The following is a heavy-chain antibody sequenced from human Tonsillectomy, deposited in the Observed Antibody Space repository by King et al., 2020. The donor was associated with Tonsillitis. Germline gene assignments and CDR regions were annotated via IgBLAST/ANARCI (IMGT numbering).Heavy chain of an antibody. CDR2: IYAAGTT. D-gene: IGHD4-17*01. CDR3: AKYLRTAVPTLGDAFDI. J-gene: IGHJ3*02. CDR1: GGSITSYV. V-gene: IGHV4-4*07. Sequence: VQLQESGPGLVKPSETLSLTCTVSGGSITSYVWSWIRQPAGKGLEWIGRIYAAGTTSYNPSLKSRVSMSLDTSKNHFSLRLSSVTAADTALYYFAKYLRTAVPTLGDAFDIWGQGKMVTVSS.